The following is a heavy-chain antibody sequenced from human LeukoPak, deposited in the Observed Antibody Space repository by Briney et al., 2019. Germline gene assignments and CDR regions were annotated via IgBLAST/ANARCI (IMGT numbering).Heavy chain of an antibody. J-gene: IGHJ5*02. Sequence: GGSLRLSCAASGFTFSSYGMSWVRQAPGKGLEWVSAISGSGGSTYYADSVKGRFTISRDNSKNTLYLQMNSLRDGDTAVYYCAKDPPAGMVSRYHWGQGNPVTVSS. V-gene: IGHV3-23*01. CDR3: AKDPPAGMVSRYH. CDR2: ISGSGGST. CDR1: GFTFSSYG. D-gene: IGHD5-18*01.